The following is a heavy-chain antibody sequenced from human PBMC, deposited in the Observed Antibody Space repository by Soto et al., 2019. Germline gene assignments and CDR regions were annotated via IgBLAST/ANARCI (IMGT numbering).Heavy chain of an antibody. CDR3: AKLKGHCTNGVCYDAFDI. J-gene: IGHJ3*02. V-gene: IGHV3-23*01. CDR2: ISGSGGST. D-gene: IGHD2-8*01. Sequence: GGSLRLSCAASGFTFSSYAMSWVRQAPGKGLEWVSAISGSGGSTYYADSVKGRFTISRDNSKNTLYLQMNSLRAEDTAVYYCAKLKGHCTNGVCYDAFDIWGQGTMVTVSS. CDR1: GFTFSSYA.